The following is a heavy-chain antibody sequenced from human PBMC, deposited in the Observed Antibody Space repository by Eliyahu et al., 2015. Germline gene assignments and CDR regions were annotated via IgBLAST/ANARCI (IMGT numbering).Heavy chain of an antibody. D-gene: IGHD6-19*01. Sequence: EVQLVESGGGLVQPGRSLXXSCAASGFTFXDYAMHWVRQAPGXGLEWVSGISWNSGSIGYADSVKGRFTISRDNAKNSLYLQMNSLRAEDTALYYCAKDIGGSSGWYQRAYYYYGMDVWGQGTTVTVSS. CDR1: GFTFXDYA. CDR3: AKDIGGSSGWYQRAYYYYGMDV. V-gene: IGHV3-9*01. J-gene: IGHJ6*02. CDR2: ISWNSGSI.